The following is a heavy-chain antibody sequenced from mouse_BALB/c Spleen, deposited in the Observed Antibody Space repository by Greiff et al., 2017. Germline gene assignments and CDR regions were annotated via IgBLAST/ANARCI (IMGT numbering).Heavy chain of an antibody. Sequence: VQLQQPGSVLVRPGASVKLSCKASGYTFTSSWMHWAKQRPGQGLEWIGEIHPNSGNTNYNGKFKGKATLTADKSSSTAYMQLSSLTSVDSAVYFCARGGDGYSDYWGQGTTLTVSS. J-gene: IGHJ2*01. V-gene: IGHV1S130*01. D-gene: IGHD2-3*01. CDR3: ARGGDGYSDY. CDR1: GYTFTSSW. CDR2: IHPNSGNT.